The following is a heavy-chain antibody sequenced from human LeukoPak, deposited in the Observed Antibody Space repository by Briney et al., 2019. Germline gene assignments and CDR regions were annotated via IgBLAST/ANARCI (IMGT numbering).Heavy chain of an antibody. CDR2: IKQDGSDK. D-gene: IGHD3-3*01. CDR3: ATVRSGYVFDY. J-gene: IGHJ4*02. CDR1: GSTISTYW. V-gene: IGHV3-7*01. Sequence: GGSLRHSCAASGSTISTYWMSWVRQAPGKGLEWVANIKQDGSDKYYVDSVKGRFTISRDNAKNSLSLQMNGLRAEDTAVYYCATVRSGYVFDYWRRGTLVSVS.